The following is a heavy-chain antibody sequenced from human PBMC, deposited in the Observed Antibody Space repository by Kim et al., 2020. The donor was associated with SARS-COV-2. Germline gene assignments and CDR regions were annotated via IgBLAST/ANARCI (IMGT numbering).Heavy chain of an antibody. J-gene: IGHJ6*02. V-gene: IGHV3-53*01. CDR2: IYSCGST. Sequence: GGSLRLSCAASGFTVSSNYMSWVRQAPGKGLEWVSVIYSCGSTYYADSVKGRFTISRDNSKNTLYLQMNILRAEDTALYYCATFSLGYYGMDVWGQGTTVTVSS. CDR3: ATFSLGYYGMDV. CDR1: GFTVSSNY. D-gene: IGHD7-27*01.